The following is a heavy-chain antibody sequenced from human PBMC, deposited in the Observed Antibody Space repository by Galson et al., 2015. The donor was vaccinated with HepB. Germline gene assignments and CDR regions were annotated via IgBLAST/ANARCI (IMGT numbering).Heavy chain of an antibody. CDR3: ARGRGADYGGNTGHFDY. CDR1: GFILSSYG. J-gene: IGHJ4*02. V-gene: IGHV3-33*01. Sequence: SLRLSCAASGFILSSYGMHWVRQAPGKGLEWVAVIWYDGSKKYYADSVKGRFTISRDNSKSTLHLQMDSLRVEDTAMFYCARGRGADYGGNTGHFDYWGQGTLVTVSS. D-gene: IGHD4-23*01. CDR2: IWYDGSKK.